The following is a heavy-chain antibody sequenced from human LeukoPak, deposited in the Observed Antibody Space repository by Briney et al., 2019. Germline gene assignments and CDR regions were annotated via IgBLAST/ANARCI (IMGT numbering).Heavy chain of an antibody. CDR3: ARDRTMVGGHDY. D-gene: IGHD3-10*01. Sequence: SQTLSLTCDVSGGSISSGGYYWSWIRQPPGKGLEWIGYFYYSGSAYYNPSLKSRLTISADTSKNRFSLKLSSVTAADTAVYYCARDRTMVGGHDYWGQGTLVTVSS. V-gene: IGHV4-31*11. CDR2: FYYSGSA. J-gene: IGHJ4*02. CDR1: GGSISSGGYY.